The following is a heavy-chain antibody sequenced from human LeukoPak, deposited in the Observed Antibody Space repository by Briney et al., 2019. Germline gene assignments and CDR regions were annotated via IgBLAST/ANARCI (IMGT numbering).Heavy chain of an antibody. J-gene: IGHJ4*02. V-gene: IGHV3-23*01. CDR3: AGLSPYCSGGSCYGQDHLFDY. CDR1: GFTFSSYA. D-gene: IGHD2-15*01. Sequence: GGSLRLSCAASGFTFSSYAMSWVRQAPGKGLEWVSVISGSGGNTYYADSVKGRFTISRDNSKSTLCLQMNSLRAEDTAVYYCAGLSPYCSGGSCYGQDHLFDYWGQGTLVTVSS. CDR2: ISGSGGNT.